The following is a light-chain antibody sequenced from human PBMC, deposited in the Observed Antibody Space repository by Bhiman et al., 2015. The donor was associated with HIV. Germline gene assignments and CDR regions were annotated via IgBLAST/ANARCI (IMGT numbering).Light chain of an antibody. J-gene: IGLJ1*01. V-gene: IGLV1-40*01. CDR3: QSYDNSLSGYV. CDR1: SSTIGNNY. CDR2: NNN. Sequence: QSVLTQPPSVSAAPGQKVTISCSGSSSTIGNNYVSWYQQFPGSAPKLLIYNNNNRPSGVPDRFSVSKSGTSASLAITGLQAEDEADYYCQSYDNSLSGYVFGTGTQVTVL.